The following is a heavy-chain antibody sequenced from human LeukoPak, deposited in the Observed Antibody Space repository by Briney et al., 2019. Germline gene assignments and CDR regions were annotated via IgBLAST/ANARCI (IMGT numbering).Heavy chain of an antibody. CDR1: GYSFTSYW. V-gene: IGHV5-51*01. J-gene: IGHJ4*02. Sequence: PGGSLKISCKGSGYSFTSYWIGWVRPLPGKGLEWMGIIYPGDSDTRYSPSFQGQVTISADKSISTAYLQWSSLKASDTAMYYCARHPGGSYYISDYWGQGTLVTVSS. CDR3: ARHPGGSYYISDY. D-gene: IGHD1-26*01. CDR2: IYPGDSDT.